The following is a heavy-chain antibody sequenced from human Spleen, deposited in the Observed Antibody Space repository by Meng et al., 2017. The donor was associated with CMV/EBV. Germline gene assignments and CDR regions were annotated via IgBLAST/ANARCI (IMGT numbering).Heavy chain of an antibody. CDR3: GKDGGLWESPHYLDY. CDR2: ISSDGDNR. J-gene: IGHJ4*01. CDR1: GFTFNRYT. D-gene: IGHD1-26*01. V-gene: IGHV3-30-3*01. Sequence: GGSQRYSCAASGFTFNRYTVNWVRKTPGKGLEWVAFISSDGDNRFYADSVKGRFIISRDNSKKALYLQINSLIAEDTAVYYCGKDGGLWESPHYLDYWFHGTLVTVSS.